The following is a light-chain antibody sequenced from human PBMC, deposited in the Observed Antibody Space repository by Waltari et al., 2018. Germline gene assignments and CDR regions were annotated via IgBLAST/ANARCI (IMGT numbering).Light chain of an antibody. CDR1: SSNIGGNT. CDR2: SNN. V-gene: IGLV1-44*01. Sequence: QSVLTKPPSASGTPGQRVTISCSGSSSNIGGNTVNWYQHLPGTAPKLLIYSNNPRLAGVPYRCTGSKSGTSSSMAISGLQSEDEADYYGAAWDDSLGGPYVVCGGGTKLTVL. CDR3: AAWDDSLGGPYVV. J-gene: IGLJ2*01.